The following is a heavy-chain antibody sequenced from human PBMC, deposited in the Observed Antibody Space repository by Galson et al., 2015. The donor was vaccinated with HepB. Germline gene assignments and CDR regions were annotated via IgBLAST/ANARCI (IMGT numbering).Heavy chain of an antibody. CDR2: VSGSGDRS. CDR1: GFPVTYNY. Sequence: SLRLSCAASGFPVTYNYVSWVRQAPGKGLEWVSFVSGSGDRSFYAESVKGRFTIPRDNPKNTLHLQMSSLRAEDTAIYYCATAIIQGSQFWGRGTMVTVS. J-gene: IGHJ3*01. V-gene: IGHV3-23*01. CDR3: ATAIIQGSQF. D-gene: IGHD1-14*01.